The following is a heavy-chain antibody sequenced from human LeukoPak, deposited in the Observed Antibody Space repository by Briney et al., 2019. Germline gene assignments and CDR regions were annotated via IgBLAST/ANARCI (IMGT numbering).Heavy chain of an antibody. Sequence: SETLSLTCAVYGGSFSGYYWSWIRQPPGKGLEWIGEINHSGRANYNPSLKSRVTISVDTSKNQFSLRLSSVTAADTAVYYCARSIVRKYYDFWSLSAGDWGQGTLVTVSS. CDR3: ARSIVRKYYDFWSLSAGD. D-gene: IGHD3-3*01. J-gene: IGHJ4*02. V-gene: IGHV4-34*01. CDR2: INHSGRA. CDR1: GGSFSGYY.